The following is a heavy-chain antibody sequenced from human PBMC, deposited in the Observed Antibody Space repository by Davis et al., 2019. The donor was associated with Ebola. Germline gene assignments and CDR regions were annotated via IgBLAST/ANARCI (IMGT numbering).Heavy chain of an antibody. J-gene: IGHJ4*02. D-gene: IGHD4-17*01. CDR2: IKQDGSES. CDR3: VGSDYAY. CDR1: GFTFDDYG. Sequence: GESLKISCAASGFTFDDYGMSWVRRAPGKGLEWVANIKQDGSESAYVDSVKGRFTISRDNAKNSLYLQMNSLRAEDTAVYYCVGSDYAYWGQGTLVTVSS. V-gene: IGHV3-7*01.